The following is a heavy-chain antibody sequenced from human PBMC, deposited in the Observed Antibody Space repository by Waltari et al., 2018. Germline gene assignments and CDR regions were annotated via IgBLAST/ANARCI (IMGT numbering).Heavy chain of an antibody. CDR2: INAGNGNT. Sequence: QVQLVQSGAEVKKPGASVKVSCKASGYTFTSYAMHWVRQAPGQRLEWMGWINAGNGNTKYSQKFQGRVTITRDTSASTAYMELSSLRSEDTAVYYCAGHLSRSPTTTFDYWGQGTLVTVSS. J-gene: IGHJ4*02. CDR1: GYTFTSYA. CDR3: AGHLSRSPTTTFDY. D-gene: IGHD1-26*01. V-gene: IGHV1-3*01.